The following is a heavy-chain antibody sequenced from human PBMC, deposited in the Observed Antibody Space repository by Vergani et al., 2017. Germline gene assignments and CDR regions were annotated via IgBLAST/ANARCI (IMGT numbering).Heavy chain of an antibody. CDR2: ISGSGGST. J-gene: IGHJ5*02. V-gene: IGHV3-23*01. CDR1: GFTFSSYA. CDR3: AKVPWDTAMVTCLFDP. D-gene: IGHD5-18*01. Sequence: EVQLLESGGGLVQPGGSLRLSCAASGFTFSSYAMSWVRQAPGKGLEWVSAISGSGGSTYYADSVKGRFTISRDNSKNTLYLQMNSLRAEDTAVYYCAKVPWDTAMVTCLFDPWGQGTLVTVSS.